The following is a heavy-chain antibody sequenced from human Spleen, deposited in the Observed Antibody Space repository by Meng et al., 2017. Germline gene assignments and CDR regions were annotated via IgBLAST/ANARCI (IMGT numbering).Heavy chain of an antibody. D-gene: IGHD2-21*01. V-gene: IGHV3-30-3*01. J-gene: IGHJ5*02. CDR3: ARGLGIAWFDP. Sequence: QVQLAESGGGVVQSGRSLRLSCAASGVSFSNYAMHWFRQAPGKGLEWVALTSHDGGHKKYADSVKGRFTISRDNSKKMLYLEMNSLSAEDTAVYYCARGLGIAWFDPWGQGTLVTVSS. CDR2: TSHDGGHK. CDR1: GVSFSNYA.